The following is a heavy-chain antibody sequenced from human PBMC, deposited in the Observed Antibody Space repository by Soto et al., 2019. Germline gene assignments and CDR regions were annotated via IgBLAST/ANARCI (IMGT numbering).Heavy chain of an antibody. CDR3: ASSTPYYGDPKRDYYYGMDV. D-gene: IGHD4-17*01. CDR2: IYYSGST. J-gene: IGHJ6*02. V-gene: IGHV4-59*01. CDR1: GGSISSYY. Sequence: PSETLSLTCTVSGGSISSYYWSWIRQPPGKGLEWIGYIYYSGSTNYNPSLKSRVTISVDTSKNQFSLKLSSVTAADTAVYYCASSTPYYGDPKRDYYYGMDVWGQATTVTVSS.